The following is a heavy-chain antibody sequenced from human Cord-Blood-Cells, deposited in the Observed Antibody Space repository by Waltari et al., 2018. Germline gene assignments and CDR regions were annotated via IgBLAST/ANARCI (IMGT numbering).Heavy chain of an antibody. CDR2: IYYSGST. CDR3: ARIPHNWNFPGFFDY. D-gene: IGHD1-7*01. J-gene: IGHJ4*02. CDR1: GGSISSSSYY. Sequence: QLQLQESGPGLVKPSETLSLTCTVSGGSISSSSYYWGWIRQPPGKGLEWIGSIYYSGSTYYNPSLKSRVTISVDTSKNQFSLKLSSVTAADTAVYYCARIPHNWNFPGFFDYWGQGTLVTVSS. V-gene: IGHV4-39*01.